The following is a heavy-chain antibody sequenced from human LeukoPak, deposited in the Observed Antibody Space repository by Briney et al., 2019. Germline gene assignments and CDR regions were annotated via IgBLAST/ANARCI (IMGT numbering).Heavy chain of an antibody. J-gene: IGHJ4*02. D-gene: IGHD3-9*01. CDR3: ATGYPGGY. CDR2: ISWNSGSI. V-gene: IGHV3-9*01. Sequence: GGSLRLSCAASGFSFDGYAMHWVRQAPGKGLEWVSGISWNSGSIGYSDSVKGRFTISRDNAKNSLYLQMDSLRAEDTALYYCATGYPGGYWGQGTLVTVSS. CDR1: GFSFDGYA.